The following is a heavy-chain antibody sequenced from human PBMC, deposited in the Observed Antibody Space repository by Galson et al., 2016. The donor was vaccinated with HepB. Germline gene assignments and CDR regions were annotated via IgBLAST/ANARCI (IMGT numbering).Heavy chain of an antibody. CDR3: ARVQLRGNIVVPPLDY. J-gene: IGHJ4*02. D-gene: IGHD2-2*01. Sequence: SVKVSCKASGGTFSNYAISWVRQAPGQGLEWMGGIIPILDITNHAQRFQGRVTITADKSTSTAYMELSSLRSEDTAIYYCARVQLRGNIVVPPLDYWGQGTLVTVSS. V-gene: IGHV1-69*10. CDR1: GGTFSNYA. CDR2: IIPILDIT.